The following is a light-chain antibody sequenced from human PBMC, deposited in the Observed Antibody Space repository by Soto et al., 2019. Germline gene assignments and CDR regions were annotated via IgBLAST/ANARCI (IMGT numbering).Light chain of an antibody. Sequence: IQLTQSPSSLSASVGDSATITCRASQGISRFLAWYQQKPGKAPKLLIYAASSLQSGVPSRFSDSGSGTDFTLTISSLQPEDFATYYCQQRYSTLSITFGEGTQLEIK. V-gene: IGKV1-39*01. CDR3: QQRYSTLSIT. CDR2: AAS. J-gene: IGKJ5*01. CDR1: QGISRF.